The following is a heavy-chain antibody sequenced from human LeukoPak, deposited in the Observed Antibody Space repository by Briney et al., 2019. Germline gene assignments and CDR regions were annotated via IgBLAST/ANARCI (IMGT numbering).Heavy chain of an antibody. CDR2: ISDAGNKK. V-gene: IGHV3-30*03. CDR3: ARDYVWGSYRYNSYGY. D-gene: IGHD3-16*02. CDR1: GFSFSSYG. Sequence: GGSLRLSCAASGFSFSSYGMHWVRQAPDKGLEWVAVISDAGNKKYYADSVKGRFTISRDNSKFTLSLQMNSLRAEDTAVYYCARDYVWGSYRYNSYGYWGQGTLVTVSS. J-gene: IGHJ4*02.